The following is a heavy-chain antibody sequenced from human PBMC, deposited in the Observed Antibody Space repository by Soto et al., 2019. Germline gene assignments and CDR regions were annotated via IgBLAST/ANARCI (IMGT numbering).Heavy chain of an antibody. CDR3: AKSYGSGSYTMYYFDY. D-gene: IGHD3-10*01. V-gene: IGHV1-46*01. CDR2: INSSGGST. J-gene: IGHJ4*02. Sequence: QVQLVQSGAEAKKPGASVKVSCKASGYTFTTYFIHWVRQAPGQGLEWMGIINSSGGSTNYARKFQGRVTMTRDTSTNTVYMELSSLRSEDTAVFYCAKSYGSGSYTMYYFDYWGQGTLVTVSS. CDR1: GYTFTTYF.